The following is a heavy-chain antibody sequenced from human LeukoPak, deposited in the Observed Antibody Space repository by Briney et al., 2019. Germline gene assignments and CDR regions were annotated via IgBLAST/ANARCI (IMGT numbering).Heavy chain of an antibody. D-gene: IGHD6-19*01. CDR2: INPNSGGT. Sequence: ASVKVSCKASGYTFTGYYMHWVRQAPGQGLEWMGWINPNSGGTNYAQKFQGRVTMTRDTSISTAYMELSRLRSDDTAVYYCARDSSIAVADDGDYWGQGTLVTVSS. J-gene: IGHJ4*02. CDR3: ARDSSIAVADDGDY. V-gene: IGHV1-2*02. CDR1: GYTFTGYY.